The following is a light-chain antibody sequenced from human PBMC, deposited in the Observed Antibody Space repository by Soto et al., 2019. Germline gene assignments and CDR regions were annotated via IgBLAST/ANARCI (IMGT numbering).Light chain of an antibody. CDR1: QSVSSNY. J-gene: IGKJ5*01. CDR2: GAS. V-gene: IGKV3-20*01. Sequence: EIVLTQSPGTPSLSLGERATLSCRASQSVSSNYLAWYQQKPGQAPRILIYGASSRATGIPDRFSGSGSGTDFTLTISRLEPEDFAVYYCQQYHWAPDTFGQGTRLEIK. CDR3: QQYHWAPDT.